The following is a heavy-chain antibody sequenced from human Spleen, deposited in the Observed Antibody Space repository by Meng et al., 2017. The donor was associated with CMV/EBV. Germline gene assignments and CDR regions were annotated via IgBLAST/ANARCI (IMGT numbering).Heavy chain of an antibody. J-gene: IGHJ2*01. CDR1: GFTFNTYG. Sequence: GESLKISCAASGFTFNTYGMHWVRQSPVRGLEWVAFIRYDGSTAYYGDSVKGRFTISRDNSRNTLDLQMNSLTTEDTVVYYCAKDRAGSYSLDWYFDLWGRGTLVTVSS. D-gene: IGHD1-26*01. CDR2: IRYDGSTA. V-gene: IGHV3-30*02. CDR3: AKDRAGSYSLDWYFDL.